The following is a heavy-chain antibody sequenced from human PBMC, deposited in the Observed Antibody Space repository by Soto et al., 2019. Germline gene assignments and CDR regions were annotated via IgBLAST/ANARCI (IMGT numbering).Heavy chain of an antibody. D-gene: IGHD3-10*01. V-gene: IGHV1-8*01. J-gene: IGHJ4*02. CDR1: GYTFTSYD. Sequence: XSVKVSCKASGYTFTSYDINWVRQATGQGLEWMGWMNPNSGNTGYAQKFQGRVTMTRNTSISTAYMELSSLRSEDTAVYYCARDTSRITMVRGVIITKGNLDYWGQGTLVTVSS. CDR2: MNPNSGNT. CDR3: ARDTSRITMVRGVIITKGNLDY.